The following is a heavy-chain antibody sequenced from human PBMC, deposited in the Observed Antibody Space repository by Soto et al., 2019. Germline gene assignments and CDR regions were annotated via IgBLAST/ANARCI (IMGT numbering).Heavy chain of an antibody. Sequence: PGGSLRLSCAASGFTLSSYGMHWVRQAPGKGMEWVAVIWYDGSNKYYADSVKGRFTISRDNSKNTLYLQMNSLRAEDTAVYYCASASIAARLTPFDYWGQGTLVTVSS. CDR2: IWYDGSNK. CDR3: ASASIAARLTPFDY. J-gene: IGHJ4*02. CDR1: GFTLSSYG. V-gene: IGHV3-33*01. D-gene: IGHD6-6*01.